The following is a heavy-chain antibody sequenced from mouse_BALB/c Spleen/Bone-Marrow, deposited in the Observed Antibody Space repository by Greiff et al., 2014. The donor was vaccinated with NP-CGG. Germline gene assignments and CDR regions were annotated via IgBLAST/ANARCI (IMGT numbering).Heavy chain of an antibody. V-gene: IGHV1-69*02. J-gene: IGHJ2*01. D-gene: IGHD1-1*01. CDR1: GYTFTSYW. CDR2: IYPSDSYT. Sequence: VQLQQSGAELVRPGASVKLSCKASGYTFTSYWINWMKQRPGQGLEWIGNIYPSDSYTNYNRKFKDRATLTVDKSSSTAYMQLSSPTSEDSAVYYCTRSYGSSYEYYFDYWGQGTTLTVSS. CDR3: TRSYGSSYEYYFDY.